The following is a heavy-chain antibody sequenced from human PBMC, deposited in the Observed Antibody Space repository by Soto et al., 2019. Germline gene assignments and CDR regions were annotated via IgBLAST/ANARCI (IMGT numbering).Heavy chain of an antibody. CDR3: ARGGYGDYVGGWFDP. CDR1: GYTFTSYA. D-gene: IGHD4-17*01. CDR2: INAGNGNT. J-gene: IGHJ5*02. V-gene: IGHV1-3*01. Sequence: QVPLVQSGAEVKKPGASVKVSCKASGYTFTSYAMHWVRQAPGQRLEWMGWINAGNGNTKYSQKFQGRVTITRDTSASTAYMELSSLRSEDTAVYYCARGGYGDYVGGWFDPWGQGTLVTVSS.